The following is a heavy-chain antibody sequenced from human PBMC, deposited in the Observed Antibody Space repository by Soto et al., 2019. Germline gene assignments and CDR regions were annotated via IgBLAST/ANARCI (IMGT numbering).Heavy chain of an antibody. CDR2: IGTAGDT. Sequence: PGGSLRLSCAASGFTFNSYDMHWVRQATGKGLEWVSAIGTAGDTYYPGSVKGRFTISRENAKNSLYLQMNSLRAGDTAVYYCARGATDGDYSPYPRYFDLWGRGTLVTVSS. D-gene: IGHD4-17*01. V-gene: IGHV3-13*01. CDR3: ARGATDGDYSPYPRYFDL. CDR1: GFTFNSYD. J-gene: IGHJ2*01.